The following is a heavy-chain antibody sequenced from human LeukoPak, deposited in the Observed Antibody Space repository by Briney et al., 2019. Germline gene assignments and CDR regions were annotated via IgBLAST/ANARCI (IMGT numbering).Heavy chain of an antibody. D-gene: IGHD3-10*01. CDR3: AKDSSGVTMVRGAFDY. V-gene: IGHV3-30*04. Sequence: PGGSLRLSCTASGFTFTSYAMHWVRQAPGKGLEWVAVISYDASNKYYADSVKGRFTISRDNSKNTLYLQMNSLRAEDTAVYYCAKDSSGVTMVRGAFDYWGQGTLVTVSS. CDR1: GFTFTSYA. CDR2: ISYDASNK. J-gene: IGHJ4*02.